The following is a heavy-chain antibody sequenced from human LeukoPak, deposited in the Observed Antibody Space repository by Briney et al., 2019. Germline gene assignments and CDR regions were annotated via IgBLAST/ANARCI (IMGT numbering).Heavy chain of an antibody. Sequence: PSETLSLTCNVSGGSINSGSYYWGWIRQTPGKGLEWIGGIYYSSSAYFNPSLKSRVTMSVDTSKNQFSLKLSSVTAADTAVYFCARIENTYGRKFDYWGQGILVTVSS. CDR3: ARIENTYGRKFDY. V-gene: IGHV4-39*01. CDR1: GGSINSGSYY. CDR2: IYYSSSA. D-gene: IGHD5-18*01. J-gene: IGHJ4*02.